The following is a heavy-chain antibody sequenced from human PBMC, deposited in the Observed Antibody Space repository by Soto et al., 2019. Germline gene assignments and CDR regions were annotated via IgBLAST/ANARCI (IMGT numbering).Heavy chain of an antibody. Sequence: SVKVSCKASGGTFSNSAISWVRQAPGQGLEWMGGIMPIFRTPEYAQKFQGRVTMTTDTSTSTAYMELRSLRSDDTAVYYCARGRAVLRFLEWPYDAFDIWGQGTMVTVSS. CDR1: GGTFSNSA. CDR3: ARGRAVLRFLEWPYDAFDI. D-gene: IGHD3-3*01. J-gene: IGHJ3*02. CDR2: IMPIFRTP. V-gene: IGHV1-69*05.